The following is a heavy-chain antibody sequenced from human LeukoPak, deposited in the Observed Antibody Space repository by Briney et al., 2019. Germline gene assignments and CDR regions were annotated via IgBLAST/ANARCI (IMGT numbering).Heavy chain of an antibody. D-gene: IGHD3-22*01. V-gene: IGHV4-59*01. CDR3: ARDMESGAYYYDSSGYYAGSHTAGFDP. J-gene: IGHJ5*02. Sequence: SETLSLTCTVSGGSISSYYWSWIRQPPGKGLEWIGYIYYSGSTNYNPSLKSRVTISVDTSKNQFSLKLSSVTAADTAVYYCARDMESGAYYYDSSGYYAGSHTAGFDPWGQGILVTVSS. CDR2: IYYSGST. CDR1: GGSISSYY.